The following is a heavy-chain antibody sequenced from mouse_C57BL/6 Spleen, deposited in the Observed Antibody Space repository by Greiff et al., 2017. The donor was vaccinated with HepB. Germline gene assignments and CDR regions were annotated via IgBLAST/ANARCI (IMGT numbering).Heavy chain of an antibody. V-gene: IGHV14-2*01. CDR3: ARNLHYGSSRYYAMDY. CDR1: GFNIKDYY. Sequence: DVHLVESGAELVKPGASVKLSCTASGFNIKDYYMHWVKQRTEQGLEWIGRIDPEDGETKYAPKFQGKATITADTSSNTAYLQLSSLTSEDTAVYYCARNLHYGSSRYYAMDYWGQGTSVTVSS. D-gene: IGHD1-1*01. CDR2: IDPEDGET. J-gene: IGHJ4*01.